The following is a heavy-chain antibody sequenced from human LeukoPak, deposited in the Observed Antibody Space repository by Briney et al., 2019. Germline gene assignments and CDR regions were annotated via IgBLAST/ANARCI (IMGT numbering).Heavy chain of an antibody. CDR1: GGTFSSYT. Sequence: SVKVSCKASGGTFSSYTISWVRQAPGQGLEWMGRIIPILGIANYAQKFQGRVTITADKSTSTAYMELSSLRSEDMAVYYCARYTLWDCSSTSCYTGAFDIWGQGTMVTVSS. D-gene: IGHD2-2*02. CDR3: ARYTLWDCSSTSCYTGAFDI. V-gene: IGHV1-69*02. J-gene: IGHJ3*02. CDR2: IIPILGIA.